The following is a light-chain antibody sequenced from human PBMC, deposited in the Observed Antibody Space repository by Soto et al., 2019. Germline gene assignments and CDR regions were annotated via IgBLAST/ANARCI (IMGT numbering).Light chain of an antibody. V-gene: IGLV1-47*01. CDR3: AAWDDSLSGRV. CDR2: RNN. CDR1: SSNIGSNY. J-gene: IGLJ2*01. Sequence: QSVLTQPPSASGTPGQRVTLSCSGSSSNIGSNYVYWYQQLPGTAPKLLIYRNNQLPSGVPDRFSGSKSGTSASLAISGLRSEDEADYYCAAWDDSLSGRVFGGGTKLTVL.